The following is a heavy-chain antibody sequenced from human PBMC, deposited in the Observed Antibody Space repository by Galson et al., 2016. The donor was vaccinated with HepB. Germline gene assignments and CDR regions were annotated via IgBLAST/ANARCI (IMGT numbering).Heavy chain of an antibody. D-gene: IGHD4-17*01. J-gene: IGHJ4*02. V-gene: IGHV3-11*06. CDR2: ISSSGSYT. CDR3: ARERNYGDYVGLDY. Sequence: SLRLSCAASGFTFSDYYMSWIRQAPGKGLEWVTYISSSGSYTYYADSVKGRFTISRDNAKNSLYLQLNSLRVEDTAVYYCARERNYGDYVGLDYWGQGSLATVSS. CDR1: GFTFSDYY.